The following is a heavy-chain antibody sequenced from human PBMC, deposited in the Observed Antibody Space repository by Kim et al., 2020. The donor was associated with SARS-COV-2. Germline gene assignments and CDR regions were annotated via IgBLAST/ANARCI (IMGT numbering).Heavy chain of an antibody. V-gene: IGHV3-74*01. CDR1: GFTFSSYW. CDR3: ARAPPYGDFDY. CDR2: INSTGSST. Sequence: GGSLRLSCAASGFTFSSYWMHWVRQAPGKGLVWVSRINSTGSSTSYADSVKGRFTISRDNAKNTLYLQMNSLRAEDTAVYYCARAPPYGDFDYWGQGTLVTVSS. J-gene: IGHJ4*02. D-gene: IGHD4-17*01.